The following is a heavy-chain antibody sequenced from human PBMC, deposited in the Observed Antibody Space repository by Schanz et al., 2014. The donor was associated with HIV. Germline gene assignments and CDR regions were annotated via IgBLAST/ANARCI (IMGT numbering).Heavy chain of an antibody. Sequence: VQVVESGGCVFPPCLSLLLSCAASFFSFLTYGMHWVRQAPGKGLEWVAVISYDGTDKYYADSVKGRFTISRDNSKNTLYLQMNSLTAEDTAVYYCASDGSGSYLTLSLLYYGMDVWGQGTTVTVSS. CDR3: ASDGSGSYLTLSLLYYGMDV. D-gene: IGHD3-10*01. CDR2: ISYDGTDK. CDR1: FFSFLTYG. J-gene: IGHJ6*02. V-gene: IGHV3-30*03.